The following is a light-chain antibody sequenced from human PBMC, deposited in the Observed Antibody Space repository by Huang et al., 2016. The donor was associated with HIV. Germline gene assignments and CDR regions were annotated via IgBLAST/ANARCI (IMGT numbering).Light chain of an antibody. Sequence: EIVLTQSPATLSLSPGERAPLSCRASQGVSSYLPWYQQTPGQSPRLLIDDASNRATGIPARFSGSGSGTDFTLTISSLEPEDFAVYYCQQRSNWLTFGGGTKVEIK. CDR3: QQRSNWLT. J-gene: IGKJ4*01. CDR2: DAS. V-gene: IGKV3-11*01. CDR1: QGVSSY.